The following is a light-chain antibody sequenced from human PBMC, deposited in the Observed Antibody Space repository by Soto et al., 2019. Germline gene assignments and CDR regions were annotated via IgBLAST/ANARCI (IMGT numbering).Light chain of an antibody. CDR2: GAS. V-gene: IGKV3-20*01. Sequence: EVVLTQSPGTLSLSPGERAALSCRASQSVSSSYLAWYQQKPGQTPRLLIYGASNRATGIPDGFSGSGSGTDFTLTISRLEPEDFAVYYCQQYGTLPRTFGQGTKVEIK. CDR3: QQYGTLPRT. J-gene: IGKJ1*01. CDR1: QSVSSSY.